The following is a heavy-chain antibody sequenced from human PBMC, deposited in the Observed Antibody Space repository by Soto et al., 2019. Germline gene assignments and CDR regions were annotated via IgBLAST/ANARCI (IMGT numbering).Heavy chain of an antibody. D-gene: IGHD6-13*01. Sequence: QVQLVQSGAEVKKPGASVKVSCKASGYTFTSYGISWVRQAPGQGLEWMGCISAYNGNTNYAQKLQGRVTMTTDTPTSSAYMELRSLISDDTAVYYCALRIAAAGTPYYYYGMDVCGQGTTVTVSS. V-gene: IGHV1-18*01. CDR2: ISAYNGNT. J-gene: IGHJ6*02. CDR1: GYTFTSYG. CDR3: ALRIAAAGTPYYYYGMDV.